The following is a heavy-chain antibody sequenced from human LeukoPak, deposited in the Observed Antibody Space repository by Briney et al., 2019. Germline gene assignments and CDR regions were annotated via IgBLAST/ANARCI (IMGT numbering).Heavy chain of an antibody. Sequence: SETLSLTCTVSGGSISSYYWSWIRQPPGKGLEWIGYIYYSGSTNYNPSLKSRVTISVETSKNQFSLKLSSVTAADTAVYYCASSDYNWNHIDYWGQGTLVTVSS. J-gene: IGHJ4*02. CDR2: IYYSGST. CDR1: GGSISSYY. V-gene: IGHV4-59*08. CDR3: ASSDYNWNHIDY. D-gene: IGHD1-14*01.